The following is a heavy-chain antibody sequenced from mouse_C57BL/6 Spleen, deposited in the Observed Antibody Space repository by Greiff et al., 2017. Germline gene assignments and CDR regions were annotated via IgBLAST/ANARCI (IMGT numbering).Heavy chain of an antibody. CDR3: ARESKGLAY. D-gene: IGHD2-5*01. CDR1: GYSITSGYY. CDR2: ISYDGSN. V-gene: IGHV3-6*01. J-gene: IGHJ3*01. Sequence: VQLQQSGPGLVKPSQSLSLTCSVTGYSITSGYYWNWIRQFPGNKLEWMGYISYDGSNNYNPSLKNRLSITRDTSKNQFFLKLNSVTTEDTATYYCARESKGLAYWGQGTLVTVSA.